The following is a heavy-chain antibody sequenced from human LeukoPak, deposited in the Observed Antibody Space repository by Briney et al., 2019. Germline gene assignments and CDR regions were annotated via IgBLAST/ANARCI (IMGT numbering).Heavy chain of an antibody. Sequence: ASVKVSCKASDYTFTSYGISWVRQAPGQGLEWMGWISAYNGNTNYAQKLQGRVTMTTDTSTSTAYMELRSLRSDDTAVYYCAFTSHGWDWFDPWGQGTLVTVSS. D-gene: IGHD6-19*01. V-gene: IGHV1-18*01. CDR3: AFTSHGWDWFDP. J-gene: IGHJ5*02. CDR2: ISAYNGNT. CDR1: DYTFTSYG.